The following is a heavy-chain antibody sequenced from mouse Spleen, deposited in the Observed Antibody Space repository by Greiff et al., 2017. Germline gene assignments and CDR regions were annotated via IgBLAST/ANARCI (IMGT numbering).Heavy chain of an antibody. J-gene: IGHJ4*01. D-gene: IGHD1-1*01. V-gene: IGHV1-59*01. Sequence: QVQLQQSGAELVRPGTSVKLSCKASGYTFTSYWMHWVKQRPGQGLEWIGVIDPSDSYTNYNQKFKGKATLTVDTSSSTAYMQLSSLTSEDSAVYYCARDGGYYGSFMDYWGQGTSVTVSS. CDR3: ARDGGYYGSFMDY. CDR2: IDPSDSYT. CDR1: GYTFTSYW.